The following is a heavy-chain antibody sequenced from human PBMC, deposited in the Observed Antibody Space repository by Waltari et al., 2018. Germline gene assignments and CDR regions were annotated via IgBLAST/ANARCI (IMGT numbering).Heavy chain of an antibody. CDR3: AREPNYYDSSGYKNYFDY. V-gene: IGHV4-39*07. CDR1: GGSISSSSYY. D-gene: IGHD3-22*01. CDR2: IYYSGST. Sequence: QLQLQESGPGLVKPSETLSLTCTVSGGSISSSSYYWGLIRQPPGKGLEWIGSIYYSGSTYYNPSLKSRVTISVDTSKNQFSLKLSSVTAADTAVYYCAREPNYYDSSGYKNYFDYWGQGTLVTVSS. J-gene: IGHJ4*02.